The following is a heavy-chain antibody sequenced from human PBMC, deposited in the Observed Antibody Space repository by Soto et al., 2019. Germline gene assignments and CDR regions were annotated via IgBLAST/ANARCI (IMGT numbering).Heavy chain of an antibody. CDR3: ARGAATKIVVVMYYAFEI. CDR1: GATWNTFINYG. CDR2: IIPAFGTA. D-gene: IGHD3-22*01. V-gene: IGHV1-69*12. J-gene: IGHJ3*02. Sequence: QVQLVQSGAGVRKPGASVKVSCKASGATWNTFINYGITLVRQSPGQGLEWMGGIIPAFGTAQYAQKFQGSVTISGDESTRTAYMDLSRLRSADTAVYYCARGAATKIVVVMYYAFEIWGQGTMVTVSS.